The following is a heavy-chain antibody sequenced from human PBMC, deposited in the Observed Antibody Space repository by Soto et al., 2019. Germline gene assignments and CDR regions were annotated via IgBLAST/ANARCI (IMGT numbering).Heavy chain of an antibody. CDR2: IESKTDGGTT. V-gene: IGHV3-15*04. D-gene: IGHD2-21*02. CDR1: GFTFSNAW. J-gene: IGHJ6*02. CDR3: TTASDYYYYYGMDV. Sequence: PGGSLRLSCAASGFTFSNAWMSWVRQAPGKGLEWVGRIESKTDGGTTDYAAPVKGRFTISRDDSKNTLYLQMNSLKTEDTAVYYCTTASDYYYYYGMDVWGQGTTVTVSS.